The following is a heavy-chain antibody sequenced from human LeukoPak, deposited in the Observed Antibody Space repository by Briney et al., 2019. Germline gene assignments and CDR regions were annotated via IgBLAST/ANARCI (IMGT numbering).Heavy chain of an antibody. J-gene: IGHJ4*02. CDR3: ARLSSSWSEAFDY. V-gene: IGHV3-66*04. CDR2: IYSGGTT. CDR1: GFTVSSNH. Sequence: PGGSLRLSCAASGFTVSSNHMSWVRQAPGKGLVWVSVIYSGGTTYYADSVKGRFTISRDNSKNTLYLQMNSLRAEDTAVYYCARLSSSWSEAFDYWGQGTPVTVSS. D-gene: IGHD6-13*01.